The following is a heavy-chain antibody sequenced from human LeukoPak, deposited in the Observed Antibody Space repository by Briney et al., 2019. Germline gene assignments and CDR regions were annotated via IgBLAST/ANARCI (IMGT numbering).Heavy chain of an antibody. Sequence: PGGSLRLSCAASGFTVSGNHMSWVRQAPGKGLNWVSIIYSGSTTYYADSVKGRFTISRDNSKNTLYLQMNSLRAEDTAVYYCARDADYGGSPDAFDIWGRGTIVTVSS. CDR1: GFTVSGNH. J-gene: IGHJ3*02. CDR2: IYSGSTT. CDR3: ARDADYGGSPDAFDI. V-gene: IGHV3-53*01. D-gene: IGHD4-23*01.